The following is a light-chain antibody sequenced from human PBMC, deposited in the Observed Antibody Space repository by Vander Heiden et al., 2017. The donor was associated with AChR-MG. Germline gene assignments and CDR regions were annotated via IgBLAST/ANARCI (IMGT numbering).Light chain of an antibody. CDR3: SSFTTSGSFVV. CDR1: SSDIGGYNY. J-gene: IGLJ2*01. CDR2: DVT. V-gene: IGLV2-14*01. Sequence: QSALTQPASVSGSPGPSISISCTGTSSDIGGYNYGSWYQQHPDKAPKLIIYDVTNRPSGVSSRFSGSKSGNTASLTISGLQADDEADYYCSSFTTSGSFVVFGGGTQLTVL.